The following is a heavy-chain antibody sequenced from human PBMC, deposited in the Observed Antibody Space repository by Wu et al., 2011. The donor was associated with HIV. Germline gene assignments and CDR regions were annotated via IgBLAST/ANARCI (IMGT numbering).Heavy chain of an antibody. CDR1: GVTITSYG. J-gene: IGHJ5*02. V-gene: IGHV1-2*02. CDR2: INPGSGDT. CDR3: AREGYGDHDFVRWPGPFDP. D-gene: IGHD4-17*01. Sequence: QVQLVQSWAEVRKSGASVKVSCSFSGVTITSYGIHWVQQSPGQGLEWMGWINPGSGDTNYAQKFQGRVTMTRDTSIRTAYMELSRLRSDDTAVYYCAREGYGDHDFVRWPGPFDPWGQGTLVTVSS.